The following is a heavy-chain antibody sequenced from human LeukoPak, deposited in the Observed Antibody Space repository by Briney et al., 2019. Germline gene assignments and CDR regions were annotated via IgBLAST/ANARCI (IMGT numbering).Heavy chain of an antibody. CDR3: ARDTEDWGFDY. V-gene: IGHV4-59*01. Sequence: SETLSLTCAVYGGSFSGYYWSWIRQPPGKGLEWIGYIYYSGSTNYNPSLKSRVTISVDTSKNQFSLKLSSVTAADTAVYYCARDTEDWGFDYWGQGTLVTVSS. D-gene: IGHD7-27*01. CDR2: IYYSGST. J-gene: IGHJ4*02. CDR1: GGSFSGYY.